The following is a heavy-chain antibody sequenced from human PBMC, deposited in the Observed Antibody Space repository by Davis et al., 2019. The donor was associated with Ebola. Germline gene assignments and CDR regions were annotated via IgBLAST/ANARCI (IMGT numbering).Heavy chain of an antibody. CDR3: ARDYGSGSYSVLGY. J-gene: IGHJ4*02. CDR1: GYTFTSYD. D-gene: IGHD3-10*01. V-gene: IGHV1-8*01. Sequence: AASVKVSCKASGYTFTSYDINWVRQATGQGLEWMGWMNPNSGNTGYAQKFQGRVTMTRNTSISTAYMELSSLRAEDTAVYYCARDYGSGSYSVLGYWGQGTLVTVSS. CDR2: MNPNSGNT.